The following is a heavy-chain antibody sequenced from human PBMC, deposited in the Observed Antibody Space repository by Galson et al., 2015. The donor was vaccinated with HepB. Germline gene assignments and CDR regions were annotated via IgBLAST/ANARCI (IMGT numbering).Heavy chain of an antibody. CDR2: MSYDGSNK. J-gene: IGHJ4*02. D-gene: IGHD2-2*01. Sequence: SLRLSCAASGLTFSTYALHWVRQAPGKGLEWVAVMSYDGSNKYYADSVKGRFTISRDNSKNTLYLQMNSLRAEDTAVYYCARDIGYCSSTSCYDTAYYFDYWGQGTLVTVSS. CDR3: ARDIGYCSSTSCYDTAYYFDY. CDR1: GLTFSTYA. V-gene: IGHV3-30*04.